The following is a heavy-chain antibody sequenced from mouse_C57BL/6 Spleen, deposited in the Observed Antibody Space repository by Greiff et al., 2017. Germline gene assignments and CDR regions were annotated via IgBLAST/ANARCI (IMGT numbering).Heavy chain of an antibody. D-gene: IGHD2-4*01. Sequence: VQLQQSGAELARPGASVKMSCTASGYTFTSYTMHWVKQRPGQGLEWIGYINPSSGYTKYNQKFKDKATLTADKSSSTAYMQLSRLTSEDSAVYYCASPMITTGDLDYWGQGTTLTVSS. V-gene: IGHV1-4*01. J-gene: IGHJ2*01. CDR1: GYTFTSYT. CDR3: ASPMITTGDLDY. CDR2: INPSSGYT.